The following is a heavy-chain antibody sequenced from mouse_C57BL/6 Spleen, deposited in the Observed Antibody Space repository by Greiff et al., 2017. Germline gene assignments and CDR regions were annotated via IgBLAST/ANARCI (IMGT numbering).Heavy chain of an antibody. Sequence: QVQLQQSGPELVKPGASVKISCKASGYAFSSSWMNWVKQRPGKGLEWIGRIYPGDGDTNYNGKFKGKATLTADKSSSTAYMQLSSLTSEDSAVYFCARGGTTAYYFDYWGQGTTLTVSS. D-gene: IGHD1-2*01. J-gene: IGHJ2*01. V-gene: IGHV1-82*01. CDR1: GYAFSSSW. CDR3: ARGGTTAYYFDY. CDR2: IYPGDGDT.